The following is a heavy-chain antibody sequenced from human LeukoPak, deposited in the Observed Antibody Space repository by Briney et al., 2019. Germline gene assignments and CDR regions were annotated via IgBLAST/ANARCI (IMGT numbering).Heavy chain of an antibody. J-gene: IGHJ5*02. CDR3: ARDSVLQAGFWDA. CDR2: IFSGGTT. V-gene: IGHV3-53*01. CDR1: GFTFSSYA. Sequence: GGSLRLSCAASGFTFSSYAMSWVRQAPGKGLEWVSVIFSGGTTNYSDSVKGRFPTSRDISKTTLYLQMNSLRAEDTAVYYCARDSVLQAGFWDAWGQGTPVTVSS. D-gene: IGHD3-3*01.